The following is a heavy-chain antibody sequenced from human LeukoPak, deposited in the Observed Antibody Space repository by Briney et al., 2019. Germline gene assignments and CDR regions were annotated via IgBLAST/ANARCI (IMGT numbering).Heavy chain of an antibody. J-gene: IGHJ4*02. CDR1: GGSFSGYY. CDR3: ARGVVVVIDY. V-gene: IGHV4-34*01. D-gene: IGHD3-22*01. CDR2: INHSGST. Sequence: MPSETLSLTCAVYGGSFSGYYWSWIRQPPGKGLEWIGEINHSGSTNYNPSLKSRVTISVDTSKNQFSLKLSSVTAADTAVYYCARGVVVVIDYVGQGTLVTVSS.